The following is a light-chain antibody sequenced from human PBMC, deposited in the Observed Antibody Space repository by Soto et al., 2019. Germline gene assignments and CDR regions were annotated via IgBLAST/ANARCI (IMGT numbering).Light chain of an antibody. V-gene: IGKV3-15*01. CDR2: GAS. CDR1: QSVRAN. Sequence: IVMTQSPATLSVSPGERATLSCRASQSVRANLAWYQQKPGQAPRLLIYGASTRASGIPARFSGSGSGTEFTLTISSLQSEDFAVYYCQHSNDWPLTFGGGTKVDIK. J-gene: IGKJ4*01. CDR3: QHSNDWPLT.